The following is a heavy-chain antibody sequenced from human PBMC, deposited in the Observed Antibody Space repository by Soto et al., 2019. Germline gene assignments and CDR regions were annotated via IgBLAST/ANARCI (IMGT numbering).Heavy chain of an antibody. V-gene: IGHV4-4*02. CDR2: IYHSGST. J-gene: IGHJ4*02. CDR3: VRDAYSYGGAVDY. CDR1: GGSISSSNW. Sequence: SETLSLTCAVSGGSISSSNWWSWVRQPPGKGLEWIGEIYHSGSTNYNPSLKSRVTISVDKSKNQFSLKLSSVTAADTAVYYCVRDAYSYGGAVDYWGQGTLVTVSS. D-gene: IGHD5-18*01.